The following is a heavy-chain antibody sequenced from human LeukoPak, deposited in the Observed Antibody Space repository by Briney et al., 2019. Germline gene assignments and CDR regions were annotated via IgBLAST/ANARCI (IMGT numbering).Heavy chain of an antibody. Sequence: GGSLRLSCAASGFIFSDYGMHWVRQAPGKGLEWVAAIWYDGSNKYYADSVKGRFTISRDNSKNTLYLQMNSLRAEDTAVYYCARSILWFGESYYYYYGMDVWGQGTTVTVSS. J-gene: IGHJ6*02. D-gene: IGHD3-10*01. CDR2: IWYDGSNK. CDR3: ARSILWFGESYYYYYGMDV. CDR1: GFIFSDYG. V-gene: IGHV3-33*01.